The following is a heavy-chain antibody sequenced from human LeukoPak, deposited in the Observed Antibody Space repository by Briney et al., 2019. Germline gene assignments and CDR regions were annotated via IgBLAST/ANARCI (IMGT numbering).Heavy chain of an antibody. J-gene: IGHJ4*02. D-gene: IGHD6-19*01. CDR3: ARARWAGYSSASDY. CDR1: GFTFSSYS. Sequence: GGSLRLSCAASGFTFSSYSMNWVRQAPGKGLEWVSSISSSSSYIYYADSVKGRFTISRDNAKNSLYLQMNGLRAEDTAVYYCARARWAGYSSASDYWGQGTLVTVSS. V-gene: IGHV3-21*01. CDR2: ISSSSSYI.